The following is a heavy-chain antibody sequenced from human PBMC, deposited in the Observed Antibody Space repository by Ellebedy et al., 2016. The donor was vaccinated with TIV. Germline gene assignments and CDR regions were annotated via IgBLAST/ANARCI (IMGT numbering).Heavy chain of an antibody. CDR1: GGSVSNTRYY. CDR3: ARTDPWQPIDD. J-gene: IGHJ4*02. D-gene: IGHD2-21*02. Sequence: MPSETLSPTCGVSGGSVSNTRYYRAWIRQPPGKGLEWIGSVYYSGSPYYNPSFKSRVTLSADTSKNQFSLNLRTATAADTAVYYCARTDPWQPIDDWGQGILVSVSS. V-gene: IGHV4-39*01. CDR2: VYYSGSP.